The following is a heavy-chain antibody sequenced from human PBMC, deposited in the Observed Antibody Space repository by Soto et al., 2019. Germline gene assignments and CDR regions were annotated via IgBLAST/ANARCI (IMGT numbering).Heavy chain of an antibody. CDR3: ARERGYSYGYSKKGMDV. CDR2: ISYDGSNK. J-gene: IGHJ6*02. V-gene: IGHV3-30-3*01. CDR1: GFTFSSYA. Sequence: QVQLVESGGGVVQPGRSLRLSCAASGFTFSSYAMHWVRQAPGKGLEWVAVISYDGSNKYYADSVKGRFSISRDNSKNTLYLQMNSLRAEDTAVYYCARERGYSYGYSKKGMDVWGQGTTVTVSS. D-gene: IGHD5-18*01.